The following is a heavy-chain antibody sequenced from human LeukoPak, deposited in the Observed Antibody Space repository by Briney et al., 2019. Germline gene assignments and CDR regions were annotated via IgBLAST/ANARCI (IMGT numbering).Heavy chain of an antibody. V-gene: IGHV3-53*01. CDR1: GFIVSSNY. CDR3: ARAPGYDSSGSHAFDI. CDR2: IYSGGST. Sequence: GGSLRLSCAASGFIVSSNYMSWVRQAPGKGLEWVSLIYSGGSTVYADSVKGRFTISRDNSKNTLYLQMNSLRAEDTAVYYCARAPGYDSSGSHAFDIWGQGTMVTVSS. D-gene: IGHD3-22*01. J-gene: IGHJ3*02.